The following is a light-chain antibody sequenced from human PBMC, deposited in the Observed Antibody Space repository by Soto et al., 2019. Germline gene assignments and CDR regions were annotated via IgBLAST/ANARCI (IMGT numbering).Light chain of an antibody. J-gene: IGKJ2*01. CDR3: QQYNMWPHT. Sequence: IVMTQSPATLSVSPGERATLSCRASQSVRSNLAWCQQKPGQAPRLLLYGAFTRATGIPTSFSGSGSETEFTLTISSLQSEDFAAYYCQQYNMWPHTFGQGTKVDIK. V-gene: IGKV3-15*01. CDR2: GAF. CDR1: QSVRSN.